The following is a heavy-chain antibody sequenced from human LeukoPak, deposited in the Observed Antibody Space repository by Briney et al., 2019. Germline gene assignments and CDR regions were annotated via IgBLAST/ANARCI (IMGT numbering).Heavy chain of an antibody. V-gene: IGHV4-61*09. Sequence: SETLSLTCTVSGGSISSRSYCWSWIRQPAGKGLEWIGHVHISGSTNYNASLKSRVTISVDTSKNQFSLKLSSVTAADTAVYYCARVGSGWYYYYYYYMDVWGKGTTVTVSS. CDR2: VHISGST. CDR3: ARVGSGWYYYYYYYMDV. J-gene: IGHJ6*03. CDR1: GGSISSRSYC. D-gene: IGHD6-19*01.